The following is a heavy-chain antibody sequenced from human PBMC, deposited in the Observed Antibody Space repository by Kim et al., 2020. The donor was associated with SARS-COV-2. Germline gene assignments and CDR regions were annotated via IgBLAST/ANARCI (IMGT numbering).Heavy chain of an antibody. V-gene: IGHV3-30*18. CDR1: GFTFSSYG. D-gene: IGHD3-22*01. J-gene: IGHJ4*02. CDR3: AKDPSNCYDSSGYQGYFDY. CDR2: ISYDGSNT. Sequence: GGSLRLSCAASGFTFSSYGMHWVRQAPGKGLEWVSRISYDGSNTYYADSVKGRFTISRDNSKNTLYLQMNSLRAEDTAVYYCAKDPSNCYDSSGYQGYFDYWGQGTLVTVSS.